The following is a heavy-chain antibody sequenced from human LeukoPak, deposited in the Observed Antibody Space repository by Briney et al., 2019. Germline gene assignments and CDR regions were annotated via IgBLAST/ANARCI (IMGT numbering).Heavy chain of an antibody. CDR3: ARAPATYRGPDLRFLEWSDDY. J-gene: IGHJ4*02. D-gene: IGHD3-3*01. CDR2: ISAYNGNT. Sequence: GASVKVSCKSSGYTFTSYDINWVRQATGQGLEWMGWISAYNGNTNYAQKLQGRVTMTTDTSTSTAYMDVRSLRSDDTAVYYCARAPATYRGPDLRFLEWSDDYWGQGTLVTASS. V-gene: IGHV1-18*01. CDR1: GYTFTSYD.